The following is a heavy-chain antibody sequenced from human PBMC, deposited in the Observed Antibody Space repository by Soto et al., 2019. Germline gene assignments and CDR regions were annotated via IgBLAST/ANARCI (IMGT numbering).Heavy chain of an antibody. V-gene: IGHV3-9*01. Sequence: EVQLVESGGGLVQPGRSLRLSCAASGFTFDDYAMHWVRQAPGKGLEWVSGISWNSGGIGYADSVKGRFTISRYNANNPLYLLMNSLRAEDTALYYCVKGGQLLSEGGGYCGQGTLVTVSS. CDR2: ISWNSGGI. J-gene: IGHJ4*02. CDR1: GFTFDDYA. D-gene: IGHD2-2*01. CDR3: VKGGQLLSEGGGY.